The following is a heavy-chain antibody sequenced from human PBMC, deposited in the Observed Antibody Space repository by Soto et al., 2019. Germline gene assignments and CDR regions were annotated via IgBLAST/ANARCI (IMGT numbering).Heavy chain of an antibody. CDR3: AREYKLWSRGVFDI. CDR2: INPNSGGT. CDR1: GYTFTGYY. J-gene: IGHJ3*02. Sequence: ASVKVSCKASGYTFTGYYMHWVRQAPGQGLEWMGWINPNSGGTNYAQKFQGWVTMTRDTSISTAYMELSRLRSDDTAVYYCAREYKLWSRGVFDIWGQGTMVTVSS. D-gene: IGHD5-18*01. V-gene: IGHV1-2*04.